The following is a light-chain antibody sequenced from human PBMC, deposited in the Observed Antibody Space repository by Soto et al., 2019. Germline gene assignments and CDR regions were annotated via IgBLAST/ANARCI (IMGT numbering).Light chain of an antibody. CDR2: GAS. CDR3: QQRTT. CDR1: QSVSSSY. J-gene: IGKJ2*01. V-gene: IGKV3-20*01. Sequence: EIVLTQSPGTLSLSQGERATLSCRASQSVSSSYLAWYQQKPGQAPRLLIYGASSRATGIPDRFSGSGSGTDFPLTISRLEPEEFAVYYCQQRTTFGQGTKLEIK.